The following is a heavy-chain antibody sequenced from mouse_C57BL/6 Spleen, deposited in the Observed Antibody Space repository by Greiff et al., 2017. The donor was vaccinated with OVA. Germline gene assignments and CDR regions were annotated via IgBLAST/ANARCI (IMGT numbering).Heavy chain of an antibody. V-gene: IGHV1-59*01. D-gene: IGHD2-1*01. J-gene: IGHJ3*01. CDR2: IDPSDSYT. CDR3: ASPHNGNYGFAY. CDR1: GYTFTSYW. Sequence: QVQLQQPGAELVRPGTSVKLSCKASGYTFTSYWMHWVKQRPGQGLEWIGVIDPSDSYTNYNQKFKGKATLTVDTSSSTAYMQLSSLTSEDSAVDYCASPHNGNYGFAYWGQGTLLTVSA.